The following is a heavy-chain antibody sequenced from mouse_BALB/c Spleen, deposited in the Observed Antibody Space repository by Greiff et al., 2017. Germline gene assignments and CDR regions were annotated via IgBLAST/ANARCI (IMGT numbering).Heavy chain of an antibody. CDR2: IYPGSGNT. V-gene: IGHV1-63*01. CDR3: ARATARYFDV. J-gene: IGHJ1*01. CDR1: GYAFTNYW. D-gene: IGHD1-2*01. Sequence: VQLQQSGAELVRPGTSVKISCKASGYAFTNYWLGWVKQRPGHGLEWIGDIYPGSGNTYYNEKFKGKATLTADKSSSTAYMQLSSLTSEDSAVYFCARATARYFDVWGAGTTVTVSS.